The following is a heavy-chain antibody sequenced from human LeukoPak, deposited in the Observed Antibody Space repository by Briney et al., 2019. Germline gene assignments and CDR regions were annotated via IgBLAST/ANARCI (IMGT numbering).Heavy chain of an antibody. Sequence: GGSLRLSCAASGFTFSNAWMSWVRQAPGKGLEWVGRIRSKANSYATAYAASVKGRFTISRDDSKNTAYLQMNSLKTEDTAVYYCTRHEGGALDYWGQGTLVTVSS. CDR3: TRHEGGALDY. CDR1: GFTFSNAW. CDR2: IRSKANSYAT. V-gene: IGHV3-73*01. J-gene: IGHJ4*02. D-gene: IGHD3-16*01.